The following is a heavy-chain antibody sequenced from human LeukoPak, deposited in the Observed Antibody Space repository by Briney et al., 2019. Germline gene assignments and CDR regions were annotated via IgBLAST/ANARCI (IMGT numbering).Heavy chain of an antibody. D-gene: IGHD2-15*01. Sequence: PSETLSLTCTVSGGSISSYYWSWIRQPAGKGLEWIGRIYTSGSTNYNPSLKSRVTMSVDTSKNQFSLKLSSVTAADTAVYYCARVYCSGGSCYFDYWGQGTLVTVSS. CDR1: GGSISSYY. CDR2: IYTSGST. CDR3: ARVYCSGGSCYFDY. V-gene: IGHV4-4*07. J-gene: IGHJ4*02.